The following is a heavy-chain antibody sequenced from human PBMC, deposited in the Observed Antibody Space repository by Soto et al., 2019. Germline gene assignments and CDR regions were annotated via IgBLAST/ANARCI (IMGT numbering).Heavy chain of an antibody. D-gene: IGHD3-3*01. CDR3: ARLSGPRYYYYGMDV. J-gene: IGHJ6*02. V-gene: IGHV3-23*01. CDR1: GFTFSSYA. Sequence: EVQLLESGGGLVQPGGSLRLSCAASGFTFSSYAMSWVRQAPGKGLEWVSAISGSGGSTYYADSVKGRFTISRDNSKNPLYLQMNSLRAEDTAVYYCARLSGPRYYYYGMDVWGQGTTVTVSS. CDR2: ISGSGGST.